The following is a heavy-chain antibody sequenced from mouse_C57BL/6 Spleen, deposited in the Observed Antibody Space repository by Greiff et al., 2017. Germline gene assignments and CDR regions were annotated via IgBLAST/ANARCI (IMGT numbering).Heavy chain of an antibody. Sequence: QVQLQQPGAELVKPGASVKLSCKASGYTFTSYWMQWVKQRPGQGLEWIGEIDPSDSYTNYNQKFKGKATLTVDTSSSTAYMQLSSLTSEDSAVYYCARDNSNPDYWGQGTTLTVSS. V-gene: IGHV1-50*01. CDR3: ARDNSNPDY. CDR1: GYTFTSYW. D-gene: IGHD2-5*01. CDR2: IDPSDSYT. J-gene: IGHJ2*01.